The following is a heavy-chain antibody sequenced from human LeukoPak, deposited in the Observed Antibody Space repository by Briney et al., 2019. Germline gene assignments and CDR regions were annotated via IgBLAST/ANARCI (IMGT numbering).Heavy chain of an antibody. Sequence: WGSLRLSCAASGFTFSSYWMTWVRQAPGKGLEWVANIKHNGDELNYVDSVEDRFTISRDNAKNSLYLHMTGLRAEDTAVYYCARELRTFDSWGQGTLVTVSS. CDR1: GFTFSSYW. CDR3: ARELRTFDS. J-gene: IGHJ4*02. CDR2: IKHNGDEL. V-gene: IGHV3-7*01. D-gene: IGHD3-16*01.